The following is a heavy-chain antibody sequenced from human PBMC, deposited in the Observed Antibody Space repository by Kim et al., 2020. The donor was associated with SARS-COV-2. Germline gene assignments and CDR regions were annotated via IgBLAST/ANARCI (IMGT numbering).Heavy chain of an antibody. CDR1: GGSFSGYY. CDR2: INHSGST. CDR3: ARGHKLMIFGVVIRGYGMDV. J-gene: IGHJ6*02. Sequence: SETLSLTCAVYGGSFSGYYWSWIRQPPGKGLEWIGEINHSGSTNYNPSLKSRVTISVDTSKNQFSLKLSSVTAADTAVYYCARGHKLMIFGVVIRGYGMDVWGQGTTVTVSS. D-gene: IGHD3-3*01. V-gene: IGHV4-34*01.